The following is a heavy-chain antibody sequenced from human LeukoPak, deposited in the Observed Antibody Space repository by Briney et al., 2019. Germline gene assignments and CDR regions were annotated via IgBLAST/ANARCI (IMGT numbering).Heavy chain of an antibody. J-gene: IGHJ4*02. CDR3: ARDPEGYSSGSNFDY. Sequence: ETLSLTCAVPGGSISSYYCSWIRQPAGKGLEWIGRIYTSGSTNYNPSLKSRVTMSVDTSKNQFSLKLSSVTAADTAVYYCARDPEGYSSGSNFDYWGQGTLVTVSS. CDR1: GGSISSYY. V-gene: IGHV4-4*07. CDR2: IYTSGST. D-gene: IGHD6-19*01.